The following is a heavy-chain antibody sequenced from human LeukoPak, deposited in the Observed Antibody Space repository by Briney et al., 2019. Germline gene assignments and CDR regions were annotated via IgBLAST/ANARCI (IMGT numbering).Heavy chain of an antibody. CDR3: ARVDRYHYYLDV. J-gene: IGHJ6*03. CDR2: IMPLFNAA. V-gene: IGHV1-69*01. Sequence: SVKDSSKASRGTFSSYSSTWGRQAPGQGLEWMGGIMPLFNAANYAQQFQGRGTITPDESTSKDYMELSSLRFEDTAMYYCARVDRYHYYLDVWGKGTTVTVSS. CDR1: RGTFSSYS.